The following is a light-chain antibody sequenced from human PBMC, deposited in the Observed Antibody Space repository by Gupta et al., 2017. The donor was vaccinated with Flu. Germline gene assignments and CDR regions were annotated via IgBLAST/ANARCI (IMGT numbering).Light chain of an antibody. Sequence: QSALTQPPSASGSPGQSVAISCTGTSSDVGGYNYVSWYQQHPGKAPKLIIYEVNKRPSGVPDRFSGSKSGNTASLTVSGLLAEDESDYYCSSYAGRDIVVFGGGTKLTVL. CDR3: SSYAGRDIVV. V-gene: IGLV2-8*01. CDR1: SSDVGGYNY. J-gene: IGLJ2*01. CDR2: EVN.